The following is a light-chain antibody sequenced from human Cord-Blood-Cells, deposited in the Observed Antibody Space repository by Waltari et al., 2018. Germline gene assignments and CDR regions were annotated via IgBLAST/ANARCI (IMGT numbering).Light chain of an antibody. J-gene: IGLJ3*02. CDR2: DVS. CDR3: SSYTSSSTLV. V-gene: IGLV2-14*01. CDR1: SSDVVGYNY. Sequence: QSALTQPASVSGSPGQSITIPCTGTSSDVVGYNYVSWYQQHPGKAPNLMIYDVSKRPSGVSNRFSGSKSGNTASLTISGLQAEDEADYYCSSYTSSSTLVFGGGTKLTVL.